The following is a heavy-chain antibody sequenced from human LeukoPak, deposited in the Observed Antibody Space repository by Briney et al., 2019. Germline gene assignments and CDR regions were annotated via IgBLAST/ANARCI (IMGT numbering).Heavy chain of an antibody. Sequence: PGGSLRLSCAASGFTFSSYWMSWVRQAPGKGLEWVSYISSSSTIYYADSVKGRFTISRDNAKNSLYLQMNSLRAEDTAVYYCARELGRAGGFDPWGQGTLVTVSS. CDR2: ISSSSTI. CDR3: ARELGRAGGFDP. V-gene: IGHV3-48*04. D-gene: IGHD6-13*01. CDR1: GFTFSSYW. J-gene: IGHJ5*02.